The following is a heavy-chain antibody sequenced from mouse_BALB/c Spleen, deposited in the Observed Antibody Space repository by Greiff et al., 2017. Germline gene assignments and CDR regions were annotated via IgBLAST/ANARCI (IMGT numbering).Heavy chain of an antibody. Sequence: EVKVVESGGGLVKPGGSLKLSCAASGFTFSSYAMSWVRQTPEKRLEWVATISSGGSYTYYPDSVKGRFTISRDNAKNTLYLQMSSLRSEDTAMYYCARHEGGWNAMDYWGQGTSVTVSS. CDR3: ARHEGGWNAMDY. CDR2: ISSGGSYT. V-gene: IGHV5-9-3*01. J-gene: IGHJ4*01. D-gene: IGHD2-3*01. CDR1: GFTFSSYA.